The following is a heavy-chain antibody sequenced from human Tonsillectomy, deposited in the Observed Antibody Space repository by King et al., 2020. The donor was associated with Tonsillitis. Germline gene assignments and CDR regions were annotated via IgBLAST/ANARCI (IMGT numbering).Heavy chain of an antibody. D-gene: IGHD3-3*01. J-gene: IGHJ2*01. Sequence: QLQESGPGLVKPSETLSLTCTVSGGSSTSASSSSYYWSWIRLPPGKGLEWIGYIYYSESTSYNPSHKSRVTISQDTPTKQFSLNLRSVSAADTAVYYCASELFDWYFDLWGRGTLVTVSS. CDR3: ASELFDWYFDL. CDR1: GGSSTSASSSSYY. V-gene: IGHV4-61*01. CDR2: IYYSEST.